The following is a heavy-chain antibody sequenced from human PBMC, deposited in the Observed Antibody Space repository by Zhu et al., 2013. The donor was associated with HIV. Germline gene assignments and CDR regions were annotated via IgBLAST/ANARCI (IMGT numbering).Heavy chain of an antibody. D-gene: IGHD3-22*01. Sequence: QVQLVQSGAEVKKPGSSVKISCKASGGTFITHAMTWVRLAPGQGLEWMGGVIPMFGTTKYAQNFQGRVTITADKFTSTAYMELSSLRSEDTAVYYCARGVPRRDSSGYSLGAFDIWGQGTMVTVSS. CDR2: VIPMFGTT. CDR3: ARGVPRRDSSGYSLGAFDI. V-gene: IGHV1-69*06. J-gene: IGHJ3*02. CDR1: GGTFITHA.